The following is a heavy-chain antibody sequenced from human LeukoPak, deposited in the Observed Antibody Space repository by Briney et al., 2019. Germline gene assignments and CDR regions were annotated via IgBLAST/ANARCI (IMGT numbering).Heavy chain of an antibody. V-gene: IGHV3-30*04. J-gene: IGHJ3*02. Sequence: GGSLRLSCAASTFIFSSYAMHWVRQAPGKGLEWVTVISSDGSNKYYADSVKGRFTISRDNSKNTLDLQMNSLRAEDTAVYYCARGPSARFFGVAKGAFDIWGQGTMVTVSS. CDR3: ARGPSARFFGVAKGAFDI. CDR1: TFIFSSYA. D-gene: IGHD3-3*01. CDR2: ISSDGSNK.